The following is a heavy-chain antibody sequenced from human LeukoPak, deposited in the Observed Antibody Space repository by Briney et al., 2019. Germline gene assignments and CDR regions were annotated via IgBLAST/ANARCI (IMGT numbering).Heavy chain of an antibody. CDR3: AKDKPGYDILTGPLDAFDI. CDR2: ISGSGGST. V-gene: IGHV3-23*01. Sequence: GGSLRLSCAASGFTFSNYAMSWVRQAPGKGLEWVSAISGSGGSTYYADSVKGRFTISRDNSKNTLYLQMNSLRAEDTAVYYCAKDKPGYDILTGPLDAFDIWGQGTMVTVSS. CDR1: GFTFSNYA. D-gene: IGHD3-9*01. J-gene: IGHJ3*02.